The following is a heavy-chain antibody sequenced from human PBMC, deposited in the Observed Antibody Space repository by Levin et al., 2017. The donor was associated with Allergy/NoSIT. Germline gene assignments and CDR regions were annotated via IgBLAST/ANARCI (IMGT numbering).Heavy chain of an antibody. Sequence: SETLSLTCAVYGGSFSGYYWSWIRQPPGKGLEWIGEINHSGSTNYNPSLKSRVTISVDTSKNQFSLKLSSVTAADTAVYYCARGIDWFDPWGQGTLVTVSS. CDR1: GGSFSGYY. V-gene: IGHV4-34*01. CDR2: INHSGST. J-gene: IGHJ5*02. CDR3: ARGIDWFDP.